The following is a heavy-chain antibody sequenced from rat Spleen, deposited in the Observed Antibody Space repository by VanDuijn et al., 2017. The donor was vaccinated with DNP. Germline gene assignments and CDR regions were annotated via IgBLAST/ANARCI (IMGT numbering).Heavy chain of an antibody. Sequence: EVQLVESGGGLVQPGRSLKLSCAASGFTFSNYGMAWVRQAPTKGLEWVATISYDGSSTYYRDSVKGRFTISRDNAKNTLYLQMDSLRSEDTATYYCARHWTMGITPYYFDYWGQGVMVTVSS. D-gene: IGHD1-9*01. CDR1: GFTFSNYG. CDR2: ISYDGSST. V-gene: IGHV5-29*01. CDR3: ARHWTMGITPYYFDY. J-gene: IGHJ2*01.